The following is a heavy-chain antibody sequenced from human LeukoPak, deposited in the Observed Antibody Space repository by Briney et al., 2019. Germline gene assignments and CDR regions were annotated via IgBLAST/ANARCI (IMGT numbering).Heavy chain of an antibody. V-gene: IGHV4-59*01. CDR1: GGSISNYY. CDR2: IYYSGST. Sequence: PSETLSLTCTVSGGSISNYYWTWIRQPPGKGLEWIGDIYYSGSTNYNPSLKSRVTISVDTSKNQFSLKLSSVTAADTAVYYCARAAAGIFDYWGQGTLVTVSS. CDR3: ARAAAGIFDY. D-gene: IGHD6-13*01. J-gene: IGHJ4*02.